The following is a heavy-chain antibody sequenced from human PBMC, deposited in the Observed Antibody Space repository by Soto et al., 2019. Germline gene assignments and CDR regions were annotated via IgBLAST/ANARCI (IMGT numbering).Heavy chain of an antibody. V-gene: IGHV1-69*12. J-gene: IGHJ6*02. D-gene: IGHD1-26*01. Sequence: QVQLVQSGAEVKKPGSSVKVSCKASGGTFSSYAISWVRQAPGQGLEWMGGIIPIFGTANYAQKFQGRVTITEDEATSTGNMELSSLGSEDTAVYYCARESPSPPIVGAGMDVWGQGTTVTVSS. CDR2: IIPIFGTA. CDR3: ARESPSPPIVGAGMDV. CDR1: GGTFSSYA.